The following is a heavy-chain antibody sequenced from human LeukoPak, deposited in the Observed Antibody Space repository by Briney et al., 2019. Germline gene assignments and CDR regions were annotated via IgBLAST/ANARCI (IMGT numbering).Heavy chain of an antibody. V-gene: IGHV4-34*01. D-gene: IGHD3-22*01. CDR2: INHSGST. CDR1: GGSFSGYY. J-gene: IGHJ5*02. Sequence: SETLSLTCAVYGGSFSGYYWSWIRQPPGKGLEWIGEINHSGSTNYNPSLKSRVTISVDKSKNQFSLKLSSVTAADTAVYYCARGVPYYDSSGNWFDPWGQGTLVTVSS. CDR3: ARGVPYYDSSGNWFDP.